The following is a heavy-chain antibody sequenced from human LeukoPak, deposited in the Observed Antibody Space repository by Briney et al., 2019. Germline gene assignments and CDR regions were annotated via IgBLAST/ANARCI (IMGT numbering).Heavy chain of an antibody. V-gene: IGHV4-4*07. Sequence: SETLSLTCTVSGGSISSYYWSWIRQPAGKGLEWIGRIYTSGSTNYNPSLKSRVTMSVDTSKNQFSLKLSSVTAADTAVYYCARDLSIAARGFDPWAREPWSPSPQ. CDR1: GGSISSYY. CDR2: IYTSGST. CDR3: ARDLSIAARGFDP. J-gene: IGHJ5*02. D-gene: IGHD6-6*01.